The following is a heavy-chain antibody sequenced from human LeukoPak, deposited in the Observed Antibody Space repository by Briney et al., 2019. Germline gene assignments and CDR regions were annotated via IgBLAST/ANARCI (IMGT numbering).Heavy chain of an antibody. CDR3: ARRGGSSSRRSPIDY. CDR1: GFTFSDYW. J-gene: IGHJ4*02. V-gene: IGHV3-7*01. Sequence: GGSLRLPCTASGFTFSDYWMTWVRQAPGKGPEWVANIKQDGSQRYYVDSVRGRFTISRNNAKNSLFLQMNGLRAEDTAVYYCARRGGSSSRRSPIDYWGQGTLVTVSS. D-gene: IGHD6-6*01. CDR2: IKQDGSQR.